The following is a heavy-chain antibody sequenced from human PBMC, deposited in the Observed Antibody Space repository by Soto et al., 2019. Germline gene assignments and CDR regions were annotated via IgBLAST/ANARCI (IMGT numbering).Heavy chain of an antibody. CDR2: ISYDGDHK. J-gene: IGHJ6*02. CDR1: GFTFRNYG. V-gene: IGHV3-30*18. Sequence: VGSLRLSCTPSGFTFRNYGLLWVRQAPGKGLEWVALISYDGDHKYYPDSARGRFTVSRDNFNNMLFLQMDSLTPEDTAVYYCAKKIMGYAAHSDALDVRGQGTTVTVSS. CDR3: AKKIMGYAAHSDALDV. D-gene: IGHD5-12*01.